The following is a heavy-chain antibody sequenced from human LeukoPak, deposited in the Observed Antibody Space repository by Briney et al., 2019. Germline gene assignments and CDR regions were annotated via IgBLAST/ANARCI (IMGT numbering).Heavy chain of an antibody. D-gene: IGHD3-10*01. CDR3: ARSVWFGEPSLRFDP. CDR2: INPNSGGT. V-gene: IGHV1-2*02. J-gene: IGHJ5*02. CDR1: GYTFTGYY. Sequence: ASVKVSCKASGYTFTGYYMHWVRQAPGQGLEWMGWINPNSGGTNYAQKFQGRVTMTRDTSISTAYMELSRLRSDDTAVYYCARSVWFGEPSLRFDPWGQGTLVTVSS.